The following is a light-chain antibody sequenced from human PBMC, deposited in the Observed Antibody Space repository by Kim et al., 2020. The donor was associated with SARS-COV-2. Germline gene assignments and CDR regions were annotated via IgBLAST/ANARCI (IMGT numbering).Light chain of an antibody. J-gene: IGLJ2*01. CDR3: NSRDSNDNVV. CDR1: SLRSYY. V-gene: IGLV3-19*01. CDR2: GKN. Sequence: SSELTQDPAVSVALGQTVRITCQGDSLRSYYATWYQQKPGQAPIVVIYGKNNRPSGIPERFSGSSSGNTASLTIPGTQAGDEADYYCNSRDSNDNVVFG.